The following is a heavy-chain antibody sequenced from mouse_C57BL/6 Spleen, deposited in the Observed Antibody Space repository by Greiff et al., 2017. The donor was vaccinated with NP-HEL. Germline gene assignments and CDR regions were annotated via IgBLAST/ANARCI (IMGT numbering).Heavy chain of an antibody. CDR3: ARKRGSYWYFDV. CDR1: GFTFSDYY. CDR2: INYDGSST. V-gene: IGHV5-16*01. Sequence: DVKLVESEGGLVQPGSSMKLSCTASGFTFSDYYMAWVRQVPEKGLEWVANINYDGSSTYYLDSLKSRFIISRDNAKNILYLQMSSLTSEDTATYYCARKRGSYWYFDVWGTGTTVTVSS. D-gene: IGHD1-1*01. J-gene: IGHJ1*03.